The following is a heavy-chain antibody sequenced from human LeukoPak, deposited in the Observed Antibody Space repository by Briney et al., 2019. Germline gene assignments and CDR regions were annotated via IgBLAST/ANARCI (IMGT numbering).Heavy chain of an antibody. D-gene: IGHD3-10*01. Sequence: GGSLRLSCAASGFTFGSYSMNWVRQAPGKGLEWVSSISSSSSYIYYADSVKGRFTISRDNAKNSLYLQMNSLRAEDTAVYYCARDWSTMVRGVIISPDYWGQGTLVTVSS. J-gene: IGHJ4*02. V-gene: IGHV3-21*01. CDR3: ARDWSTMVRGVIISPDY. CDR2: ISSSSSYI. CDR1: GFTFGSYS.